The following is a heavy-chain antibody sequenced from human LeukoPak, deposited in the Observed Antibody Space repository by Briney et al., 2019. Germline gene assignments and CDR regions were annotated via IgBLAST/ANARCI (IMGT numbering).Heavy chain of an antibody. V-gene: IGHV3-7*04. CDR2: INPDGSAE. D-gene: IGHD1-26*01. Sequence: GGSLRLSCAASGFTFTCCWMTWVRQAPGKGPEWVASINPDGSAEHYVDSVKGRFTISRDNAKSSVYLQMNSLRAEDTAVYYCTRDAGRRELDWGQGTLVTVSS. J-gene: IGHJ4*02. CDR3: TRDAGRRELD. CDR1: GFTFTCCW.